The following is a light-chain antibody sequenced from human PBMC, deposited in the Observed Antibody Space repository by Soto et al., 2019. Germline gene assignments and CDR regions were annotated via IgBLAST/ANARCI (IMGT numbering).Light chain of an antibody. CDR2: LEGSGSY. Sequence: QPVLTQSSSASASLGSSVKLTCTLSSGHSSYIIAWHQQQPGKAPRYLTKLEGSGSYNKGSGVPDRFSGSSSGADRYLTISNLQFEDEADYYCETWDSNTAVFGGGTQLTVL. CDR1: SGHSSYI. CDR3: ETWDSNTAV. J-gene: IGLJ7*01. V-gene: IGLV4-60*02.